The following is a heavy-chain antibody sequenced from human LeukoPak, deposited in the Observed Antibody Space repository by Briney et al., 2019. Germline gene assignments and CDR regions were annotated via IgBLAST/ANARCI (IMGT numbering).Heavy chain of an antibody. Sequence: ASVTVSCKVSGYTLTELSMHWVRQAPGKGLEWMGGFDPEDGETINAQKFQGRVTMTTDTSTTTAYMELTGLRFNDTAVYYCAIVGLDYDSSGYYYPPHAFDIWGQGTMVTVSS. D-gene: IGHD3-22*01. V-gene: IGHV1-24*01. J-gene: IGHJ3*02. CDR2: FDPEDGET. CDR3: AIVGLDYDSSGYYYPPHAFDI. CDR1: GYTLTELS.